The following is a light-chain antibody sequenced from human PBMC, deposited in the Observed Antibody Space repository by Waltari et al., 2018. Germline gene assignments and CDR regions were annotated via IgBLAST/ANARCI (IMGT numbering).Light chain of an antibody. CDR1: QSVLYSSNNKNY. Sequence: DIVMTQSPDSLAVSLGERATINCKSSQSVLYSSNNKNYLAWYQQKPGQPPKLLINRADTRESGVPDRFSGSGSGTDFTLTISSLQAEDVAVYYCQQYYSTPTFGQGTKVEIK. J-gene: IGKJ1*01. V-gene: IGKV4-1*01. CDR3: QQYYSTPT. CDR2: RAD.